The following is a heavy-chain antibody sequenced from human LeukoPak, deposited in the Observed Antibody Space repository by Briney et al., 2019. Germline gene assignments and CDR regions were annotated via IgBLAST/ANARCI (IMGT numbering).Heavy chain of an antibody. CDR1: GFTFGDYS. D-gene: IGHD2-2*01. Sequence: GGSLRLSCTASGFTFGDYSMSWVRQAPGKGLEWVGFIRGKAYGGTTEYAASVKGRFTISRDDSKSIAYLQMHSLKTEDTAVYYCTRVVVPAVKYYYYYYGMDVWGQGTTVTVSS. CDR3: TRVVVPAVKYYYYYYGMDV. CDR2: IRGKAYGGTT. J-gene: IGHJ6*02. V-gene: IGHV3-49*04.